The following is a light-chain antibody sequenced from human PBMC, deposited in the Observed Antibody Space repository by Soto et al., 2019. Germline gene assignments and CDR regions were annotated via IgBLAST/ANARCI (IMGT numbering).Light chain of an antibody. CDR2: AAS. CDR3: QQRYNWPWT. Sequence: EIVMTQSPATMSVSPGERATLSCRASQSVSSNLAWYQKKPGQAPRRLIYAASTMASGIPARFSVSGSGTDFTLTISSLEPEDFAVYYCQQRYNWPWTFGQGTKVDIK. CDR1: QSVSSN. J-gene: IGKJ1*01. V-gene: IGKV3-15*01.